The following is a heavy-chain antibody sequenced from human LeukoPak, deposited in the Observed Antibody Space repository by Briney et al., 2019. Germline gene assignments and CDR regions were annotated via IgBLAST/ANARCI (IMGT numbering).Heavy chain of an antibody. CDR2: INHSGST. V-gene: IGHV4-34*01. J-gene: IGHJ4*02. CDR3: ARWAYSQYYGSGSFDY. D-gene: IGHD3-10*01. CDR1: GGSFSGYY. Sequence: SETLSLTCAVYGGSFSGYYWSWIRQPPGKGLEWIGEINHSGSTNYNPSLKSRVTISVDTSKNQFSLKLSSVTAADTAVYSCARWAYSQYYGSGSFDYWGQGTLVTVSS.